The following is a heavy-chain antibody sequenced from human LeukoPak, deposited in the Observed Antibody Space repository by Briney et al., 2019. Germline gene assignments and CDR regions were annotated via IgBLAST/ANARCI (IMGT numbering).Heavy chain of an antibody. CDR2: IYYSGSS. CDR3: ARVPRSYYYYYYMDV. V-gene: IGHV4-59*01. Sequence: SETLSLTCNVSGGSISGYHWSWIRQPPGKGLEWLGYIYYSGSSNYNPSPKNRVTMSADTSKNQFSLKLSSVTAADTAVYYCARVPRSYYYYYYMDVWGKGTTVTVSS. J-gene: IGHJ6*03. CDR1: GGSISGYH.